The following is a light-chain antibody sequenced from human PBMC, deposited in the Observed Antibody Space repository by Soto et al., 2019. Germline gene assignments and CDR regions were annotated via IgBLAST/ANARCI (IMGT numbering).Light chain of an antibody. CDR1: NIGSKS. CDR3: LVWYTSNDHQL. CDR2: YDS. J-gene: IGLJ2*01. V-gene: IGLV3-21*04. Sequence: SYELTQPPSVSVAPGKTAKITCGGKNIGSKSVHWYQQKPGQAPVMVMYYDSDRPSGIPERFSGSNSGNTATLTINRVEAGDEADYYCLVWYTSNDHQLLGGGTKLTVL.